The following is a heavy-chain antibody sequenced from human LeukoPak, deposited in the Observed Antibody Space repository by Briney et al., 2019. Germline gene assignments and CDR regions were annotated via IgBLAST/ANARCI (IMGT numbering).Heavy chain of an antibody. CDR1: GGSISSYY. V-gene: IGHV4-59*01. D-gene: IGHD1-1*01. CDR3: ARYGRYSWYFDL. J-gene: IGHJ2*01. Sequence: PSGTLSLTCTVSGGSISSYYWSWIRQPPGKGLEWIGYIYYSGSTNYNPSLKSRVTISVDTSKNQFSLKLSSVTAADTAVYYCARYGRYSWYFDLWGRGTLVTVSS. CDR2: IYYSGST.